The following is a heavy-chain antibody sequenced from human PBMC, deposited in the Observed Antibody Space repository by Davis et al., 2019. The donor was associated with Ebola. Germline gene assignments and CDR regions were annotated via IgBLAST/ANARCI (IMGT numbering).Heavy chain of an antibody. D-gene: IGHD6-19*01. V-gene: IGHV1-69*04. J-gene: IGHJ6*02. CDR1: RGTFSSYA. Sequence: SVKVSCKASRGTFSSYAISWVRQAPGQGLEWMGRIIPILGIANYAQKFQGRVTITADKSTSTAYMELSSLRSEDTAVYYCARVPAGYSSGWYPYYYGMDVWGQGTTVTVSS. CDR3: ARVPAGYSSGWYPYYYGMDV. CDR2: IIPILGIA.